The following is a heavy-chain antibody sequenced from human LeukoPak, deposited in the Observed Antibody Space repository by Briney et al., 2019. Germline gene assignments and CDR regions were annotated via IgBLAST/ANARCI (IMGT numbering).Heavy chain of an antibody. D-gene: IGHD2-2*01. V-gene: IGHV4-59*01. J-gene: IGHJ5*02. CDR2: IYYSGSS. Sequence: SQTLSLTCTVSGGSFSSYYWSWIRQPPGKGLEWIGYIYYSGSSNYNPSLKRRVTISVDTYKNQFYLKLSSVTAADTAVYYCARSRYAKSWFDPWGQGTLVTVSS. CDR1: GGSFSSYY. CDR3: ARSRYAKSWFDP.